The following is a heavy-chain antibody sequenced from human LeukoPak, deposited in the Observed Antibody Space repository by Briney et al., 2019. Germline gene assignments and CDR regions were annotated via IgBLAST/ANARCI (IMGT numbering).Heavy chain of an antibody. CDR3: ARDRYFDF. V-gene: IGHV3-53*01. CDR2: IYGAEGP. Sequence: GGSLRLSCAASGFTVSSTYMSWVRQAPGKGLEWVSLIYGAEGPYYADSVKGRFTISTDNSKNPLSLQMTSLRAEDTAMHYCARDRYFDFWGQGTLVTVSS. J-gene: IGHJ4*01. CDR1: GFTVSSTY.